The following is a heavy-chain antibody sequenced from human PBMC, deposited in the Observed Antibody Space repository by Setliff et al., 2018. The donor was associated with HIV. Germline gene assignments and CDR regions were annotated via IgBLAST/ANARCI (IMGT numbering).Heavy chain of an antibody. J-gene: IGHJ6*03. Sequence: GGSLRLSCAASKFTFRDYAMHWVRQAPGKGLEWVAAISFDGSSKFYADSVKGRFTVSRDNSKNTLYLQMNSLRREDRAVYYCAKVREVYYYYYMDVWGKGTTVTVSS. CDR1: KFTFRDYA. CDR2: ISFDGSSK. V-gene: IGHV3-30-3*01. CDR3: AKVREVYYYYYMDV. D-gene: IGHD1-26*01.